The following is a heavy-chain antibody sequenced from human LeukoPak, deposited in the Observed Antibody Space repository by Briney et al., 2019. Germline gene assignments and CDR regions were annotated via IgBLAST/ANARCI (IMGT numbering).Heavy chain of an antibody. J-gene: IGHJ6*02. CDR1: GYSFTSYW. Sequence: KPGESLKISCKGSGYSFTSYWIGWVRQMPGKGLEWMGIIYPGDSDTRYSPSFQGQVTISADKSISTAYLQWSSLKASDTAMYYCARPGYSYGYGYHGMDVWGQGTTVTVSS. CDR2: IYPGDSDT. V-gene: IGHV5-51*01. CDR3: ARPGYSYGYGYHGMDV. D-gene: IGHD5-18*01.